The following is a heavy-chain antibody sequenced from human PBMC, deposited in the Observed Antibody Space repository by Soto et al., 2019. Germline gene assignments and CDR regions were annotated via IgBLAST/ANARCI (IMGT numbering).Heavy chain of an antibody. J-gene: IGHJ4*02. CDR3: AKELPGSSITGSIDY. V-gene: IGHV3-23*01. CDR2: ISGSGDRT. Sequence: PGGSLRLSCAASGFTFTKFAMNWVRQAPGRGLEWVSVISGSGDRTYYSDSVKGRFTISRDNSKNTLYLQMSSLRAEDAAVYYCAKELPGSSITGSIDYWGQGTLVTVSS. CDR1: GFTFTKFA. D-gene: IGHD1-20*01.